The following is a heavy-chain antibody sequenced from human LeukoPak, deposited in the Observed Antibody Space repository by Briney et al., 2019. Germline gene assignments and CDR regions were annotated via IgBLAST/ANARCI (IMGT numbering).Heavy chain of an antibody. V-gene: IGHV4-59*01. J-gene: IGHJ5*02. CDR3: ATLHYGSGANWFDP. Sequence: PSETLSLTCTVSGGSISSYYWSWIRQPPGKGLEWIGYIYYSGSTNYNPSLKSRVTISVDTSKNQFSLKLSSVTAADTAVYYCATLHYGSGANWFDPWGQGTLVTVSS. CDR2: IYYSGST. CDR1: GGSISSYY. D-gene: IGHD3-10*01.